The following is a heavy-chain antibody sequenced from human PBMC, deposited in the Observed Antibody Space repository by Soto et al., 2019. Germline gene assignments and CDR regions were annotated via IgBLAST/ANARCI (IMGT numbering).Heavy chain of an antibody. CDR3: AREVVVAATGWFDP. J-gene: IGHJ5*02. D-gene: IGHD2-15*01. CDR1: GGTFSSYA. CDR2: IIPIFGTA. V-gene: IGHV1-69*12. Sequence: QVQLVQSGAEVKKPGSSVKVSCKASGGTFSSYAISWVRQAPGQGLEWMGGIIPIFGTANYAQKFQGRVTITADEXXRTAYMELSSLRSEDTAVYYCAREVVVAATGWFDPWGQGTLVTVSS.